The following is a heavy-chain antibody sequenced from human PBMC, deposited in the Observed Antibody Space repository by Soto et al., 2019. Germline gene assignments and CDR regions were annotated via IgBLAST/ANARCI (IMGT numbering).Heavy chain of an antibody. CDR3: ARGGGPGRYLPKWYNWFDP. J-gene: IGHJ5*02. Sequence: EVQLVESGGGLVQPGGSLRLSCAASGFTFSSYWMHWVRQAPGKGLVWVSRINSDGSSTSYADSVKGRFTISRDNAKNPVSLQMHRLRAEDTAVYYCARGGGPGRYLPKWYNWFDPWGQGTLVTVSS. D-gene: IGHD2-8*01. CDR2: INSDGSST. V-gene: IGHV3-74*01. CDR1: GFTFSSYW.